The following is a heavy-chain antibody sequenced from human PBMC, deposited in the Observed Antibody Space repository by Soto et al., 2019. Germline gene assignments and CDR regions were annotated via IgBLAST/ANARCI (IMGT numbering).Heavy chain of an antibody. CDR2: ISSSSSYI. D-gene: IGHD6-19*01. J-gene: IGHJ4*02. CDR3: ARDDVGSGWSIDY. V-gene: IGHV3-21*01. Sequence: EVQLVESGGGLVKPGGSLRLSCAASGFTFSSYSMNCVHQAPGKGLEWVSSISSSSSYIYYADSVKGRFTISRDNAKNSLYLQMNSLRAEDTAVYYCARDDVGSGWSIDYWGQGTLVTVSS. CDR1: GFTFSSYS.